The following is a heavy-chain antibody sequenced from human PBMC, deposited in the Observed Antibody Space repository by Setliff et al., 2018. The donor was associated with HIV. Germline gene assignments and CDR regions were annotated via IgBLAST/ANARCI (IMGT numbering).Heavy chain of an antibody. J-gene: IGHJ4*02. CDR2: IYYSGTT. Sequence: PSETLSLTCNVSGLSMSTTSYYWGWIRQPPGKGLEWIASIYYSGTTYYNPYLRSRVTISIDTSKNQLFLKLTSVPAADMAVYYCARGAPYASGRHRWNYWGQGTLVTVSS. V-gene: IGHV4-39*01. CDR3: ARGAPYASGRHRWNY. D-gene: IGHD3-10*01. CDR1: GLSMSTTSYY.